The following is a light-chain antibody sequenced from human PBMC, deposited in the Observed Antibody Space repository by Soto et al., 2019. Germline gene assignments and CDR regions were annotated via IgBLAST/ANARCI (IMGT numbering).Light chain of an antibody. J-gene: IGKJ1*01. CDR1: QGIRSD. V-gene: IGKV1-17*01. CDR2: AAY. CDR3: LHYNNSAWR. Sequence: DIQMTQSPSSLSASVGDRVTITCRASQGIRSDLAWYQHKPGKAPKRLIYAAYTLNSGVPARFGGSDPGTKFSFAIKTSQAADFAAYYCLHYNNSAWRFDQGSKVEI.